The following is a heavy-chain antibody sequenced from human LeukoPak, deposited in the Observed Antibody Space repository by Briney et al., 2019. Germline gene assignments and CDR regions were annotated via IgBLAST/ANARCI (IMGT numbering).Heavy chain of an antibody. V-gene: IGHV3-48*03. CDR2: ISSSGSTI. CDR1: GFTFSSYE. D-gene: IGHD3-3*01. Sequence: PGGSLRLSCAASGFTFSSYEMNWVRQAPGKGLEWVSYISSSGSTIYYADSVKGRFTVSRDNARNSLYLQLNSLRVEDTTVYYCARVSKLEYSDQGGSYRHFDLWGRGALVTVSS. J-gene: IGHJ2*01. CDR3: ARVSKLEYSDQGGSYRHFDL.